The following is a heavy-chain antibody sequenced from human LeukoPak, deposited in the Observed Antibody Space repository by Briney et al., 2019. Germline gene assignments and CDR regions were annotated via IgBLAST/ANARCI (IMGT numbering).Heavy chain of an antibody. CDR2: NYYSGST. Sequence: SETLSLTCTVSGGSISSSSYYWGWIRQPPGKGLEWIGRNYYSGSTYYNPSLKSRDTISVDTSKNQFSLNLSSVTAADTAVYYCARHFAVGYCSGGSCYRLLYYFDYWGQGTLVTVSS. V-gene: IGHV4-39*01. CDR1: GGSISSSSYY. J-gene: IGHJ4*02. D-gene: IGHD2-15*01. CDR3: ARHFAVGYCSGGSCYRLLYYFDY.